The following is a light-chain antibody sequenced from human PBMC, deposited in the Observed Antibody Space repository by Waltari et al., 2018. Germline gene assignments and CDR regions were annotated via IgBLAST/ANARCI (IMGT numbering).Light chain of an antibody. CDR2: DVS. CDR3: SSYTTSGTL. V-gene: IGLV2-14*03. CDR1: TSDVGGYDY. Sequence: QSALTQPASVSGSPGQSIAISCTGTTSDVGGYDYVSWYQQHPGKAPKLMIYDVSNRPSGVSMRFSGSKSGNTASLTISGLQAEDEADYYCSSYTTSGTLFGTGTKVTVL. J-gene: IGLJ1*01.